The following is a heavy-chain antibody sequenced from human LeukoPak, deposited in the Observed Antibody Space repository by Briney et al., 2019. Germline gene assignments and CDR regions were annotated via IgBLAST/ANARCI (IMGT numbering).Heavy chain of an antibody. Sequence: PSQTLSLTCAVSGGSISSGGYSWSWIRQPPGKGLEWIGYIYHSGSTYYNPSLKSRVTISVDRSKNQFSLKLSSVTAADTAVYYCARTKHDYGDSLGFDYWGQGTLVTVSS. CDR3: ARTKHDYGDSLGFDY. V-gene: IGHV4-30-2*01. D-gene: IGHD4-17*01. CDR2: IYHSGST. J-gene: IGHJ4*02. CDR1: GGSISSGGYS.